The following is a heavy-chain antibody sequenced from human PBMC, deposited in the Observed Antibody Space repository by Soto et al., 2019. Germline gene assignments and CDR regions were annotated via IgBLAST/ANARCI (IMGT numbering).Heavy chain of an antibody. CDR2: ISGSGGST. CDR1: GFTFSSYA. CDR3: AKALLITMIVVVTPTPFDY. D-gene: IGHD3-22*01. V-gene: IGHV3-23*01. Sequence: GGSLRLSCAASGFTFSSYAMSWVRQAPGKGLDWVSAISGSGGSTYYADSVKGRFTISRDNSKNTLYLQMNSLRAEDTAVYYCAKALLITMIVVVTPTPFDYWGQGTLVTVSS. J-gene: IGHJ4*02.